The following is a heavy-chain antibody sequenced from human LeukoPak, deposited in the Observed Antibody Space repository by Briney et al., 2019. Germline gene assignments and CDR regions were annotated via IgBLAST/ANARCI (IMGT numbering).Heavy chain of an antibody. CDR1: GFTFSSYA. CDR2: ISYDGSNK. Sequence: GGSLRLSCAASGFTFSSYAIHWVRQAPGKGLEWVAVISYDGSNKYYADSVKGRFTISRNNSKNTLYVQMNSLRAEDTAVYYCASEDSNYVFDYWGQGTLVTVSS. D-gene: IGHD4-11*01. CDR3: ASEDSNYVFDY. J-gene: IGHJ4*02. V-gene: IGHV3-30-3*01.